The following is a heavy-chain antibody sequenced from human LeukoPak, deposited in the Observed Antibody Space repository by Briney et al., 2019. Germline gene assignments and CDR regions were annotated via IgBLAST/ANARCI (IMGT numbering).Heavy chain of an antibody. CDR1: GFTFSNHA. J-gene: IGHJ4*02. CDR3: AKRPYDFWSGYFFDY. D-gene: IGHD3-3*01. CDR2: IGGGGGST. Sequence: GGSLRLSCAASGFTFSNHAMSWVRQAPGKGLEWVSAIGGGGGSTSYTDSVNGRFTISRDNFENTLYLQINSLRVEDTAVYYCAKRPYDFWSGYFFDYWGQGTLVTVSS. V-gene: IGHV3-23*01.